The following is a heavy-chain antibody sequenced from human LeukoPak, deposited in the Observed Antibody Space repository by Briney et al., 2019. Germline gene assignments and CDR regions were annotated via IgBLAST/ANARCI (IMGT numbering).Heavy chain of an antibody. CDR3: AGDKRGYDAFDI. V-gene: IGHV3-66*01. J-gene: IGHJ3*02. D-gene: IGHD2-15*01. CDR2: IYSGGST. Sequence: GGSLRLSCAASGFTASSNYMSWVRQAPGKGLEWVSVIYSGGSTYYADSVKGRFTISRDNSKNTLYLQMNSLRAEDTAVYYCAGDKRGYDAFDIWGQGTMVTVSS. CDR1: GFTASSNY.